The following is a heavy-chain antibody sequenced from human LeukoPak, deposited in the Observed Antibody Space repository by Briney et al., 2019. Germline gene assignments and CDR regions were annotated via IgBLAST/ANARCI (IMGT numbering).Heavy chain of an antibody. CDR2: IWYDGSNK. CDR1: GFTFSSYG. J-gene: IGHJ4*02. D-gene: IGHD3-10*01. Sequence: GGSLRLSCAASGFTFSSYGMHWVRQAPGKGLEWVAVIWYDGSNKYYADSVKGRFTISRDNSKNTLYLQMNSLRAEDTAVYYCARGRGTMVRGVIPDYWGQGTLVTVSS. CDR3: ARGRGTMVRGVIPDY. V-gene: IGHV3-33*08.